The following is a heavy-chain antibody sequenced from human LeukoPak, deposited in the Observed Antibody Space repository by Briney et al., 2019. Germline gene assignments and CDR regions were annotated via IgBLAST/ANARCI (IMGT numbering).Heavy chain of an antibody. CDR3: ATSYDSSGCD. CDR1: GFTFSNFW. V-gene: IGHV3-7*01. Sequence: SGGSLRLSCVASGFTFSNFWMAWVRQAPGKGLEWVANIKQDGSIQYYGDSVRGRFTISRDNARNSLYLQMNSLRAEDTALYYCATSYDSSGCDWGQGTLVTVSS. CDR2: IKQDGSIQ. J-gene: IGHJ4*02. D-gene: IGHD3-22*01.